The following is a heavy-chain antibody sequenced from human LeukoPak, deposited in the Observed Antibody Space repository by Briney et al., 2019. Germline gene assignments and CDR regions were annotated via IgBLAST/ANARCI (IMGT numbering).Heavy chain of an antibody. Sequence: GGSLRLSCAASGFTFSSYSMNWVRQAPGKGVEWVSSISSSSYIYYADSVKGRFTISRDNAKNSLYLQMNSLRAEDTAVYYCARGGATTMPYYYYGMDVWGQGTTVTVSS. V-gene: IGHV3-21*01. CDR2: ISSSSYI. D-gene: IGHD1-26*01. CDR3: ARGGATTMPYYYYGMDV. CDR1: GFTFSSYS. J-gene: IGHJ6*02.